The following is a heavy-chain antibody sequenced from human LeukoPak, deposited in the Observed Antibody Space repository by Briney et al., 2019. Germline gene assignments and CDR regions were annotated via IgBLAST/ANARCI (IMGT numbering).Heavy chain of an antibody. V-gene: IGHV3-23*01. J-gene: IGHJ4*02. CDR3: AKGKGSSSSSIDW. CDR2: ISDSGGST. Sequence: GGSLRLSCAASGLTFNTYATNWVRQAPGKGLEWVSAISDSGGSTYYADSVKGRFTISRDNSKNTVYLQIHRLRAEDTAVYYCAKGKGSSSSSIDWWGQGTLVTVSS. D-gene: IGHD2-15*01. CDR1: GLTFNTYA.